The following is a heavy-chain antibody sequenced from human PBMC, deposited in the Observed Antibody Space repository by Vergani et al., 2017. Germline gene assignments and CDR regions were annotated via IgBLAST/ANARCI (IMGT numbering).Heavy chain of an antibody. J-gene: IGHJ4*02. D-gene: IGHD3-9*01. V-gene: IGHV1-46*03. CDR1: GYTFSNYY. Sequence: QVQVVQSGAEVKKSGASGKVSCKTSGYTFSNYYMHWVRQAPGHGLEWMGIINPSGGHTNYAQKFQGRVTMTRDTSTSTVYMELSSLRSEDTAIYYCARGDYGILTGYRYWGQGTLVTVSA. CDR2: INPSGGHT. CDR3: ARGDYGILTGYRY.